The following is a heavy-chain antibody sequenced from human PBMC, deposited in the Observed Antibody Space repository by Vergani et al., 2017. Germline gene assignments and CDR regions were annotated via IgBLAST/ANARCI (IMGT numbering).Heavy chain of an antibody. V-gene: IGHV1-69*08. CDR3: AREEVGATNHYYYGMDV. D-gene: IGHD1-26*01. J-gene: IGHJ6*02. Sequence: QVQLVQSGAEVKKPGSSVKVSCKASGGTFSSYTISWVRQAPGQGLEWMGRIIPILGIANYAQKFLGRVTITADKSTSTAYMELSSLRSEDTAVYYCAREEVGATNHYYYGMDVWGQGTTVTVSS. CDR1: GGTFSSYT. CDR2: IIPILGIA.